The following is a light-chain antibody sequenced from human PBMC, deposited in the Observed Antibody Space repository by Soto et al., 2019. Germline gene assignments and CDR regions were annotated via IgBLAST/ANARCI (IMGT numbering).Light chain of an antibody. CDR2: DAS. CDR1: QSISYY. CDR3: QHYNSYSEA. J-gene: IGKJ1*01. V-gene: IGKV1-5*01. Sequence: DLPTTQSPSTLSASVGDRVTITRRASQSISYYLAWYQKKPGKDPKLLIYDASSFESGVPSRFSGSGSGTEFTLTISRLQPDEFATYYCQHYNSYSEAFGQGTKVDIK.